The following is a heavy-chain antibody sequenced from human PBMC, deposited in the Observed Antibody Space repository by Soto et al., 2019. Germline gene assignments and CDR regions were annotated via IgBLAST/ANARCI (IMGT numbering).Heavy chain of an antibody. CDR1: GGSFSGYY. J-gene: IGHJ6*03. CDR3: AREHGDYVLQRYYYYYMDV. D-gene: IGHD4-17*01. CDR2: INHSGST. V-gene: IGHV4-34*01. Sequence: SQTLSLTCAVYGGSFSGYYWSWIRQPPGKGLEWIGEINHSGSTNYNPSLKSRVTISVDTSKNQFSLKLSSVTAADTAVYYCAREHGDYVLQRYYYYYMDVWGKGTTVTISS.